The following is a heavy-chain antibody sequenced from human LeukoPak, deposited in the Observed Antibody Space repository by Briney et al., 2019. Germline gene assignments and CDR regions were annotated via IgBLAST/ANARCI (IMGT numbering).Heavy chain of an antibody. CDR3: ASYRVSHGMDV. Sequence: GGSLRLSCAASGFTFSTYWMSWVRQAPGKGLEWVANIKGDGSEKYHGDSVTGRFTISRDNAKNSLYLQMNSLRAEDTAIYYCASYRVSHGMDVWGQGTTVTVSS. CDR1: GFTFSTYW. CDR2: IKGDGSEK. D-gene: IGHD1-26*01. J-gene: IGHJ6*02. V-gene: IGHV3-7*01.